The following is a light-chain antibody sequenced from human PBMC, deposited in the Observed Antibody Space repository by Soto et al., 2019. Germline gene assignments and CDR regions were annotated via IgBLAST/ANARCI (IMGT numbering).Light chain of an antibody. CDR2: DNN. CDR1: SSNIGNNY. CDR3: DTWDSSLSAVV. Sequence: QSVLTQPPSVSAAPGQRVTISCSGSSSNIGNNYVSWFQQFPGTAPKLLIYDNNKRHSGIPDRFSGSKSGTSATLGITGLQTGDEAEYYCDTWDSSLSAVVFGGGTKLTVL. J-gene: IGLJ2*01. V-gene: IGLV1-51*01.